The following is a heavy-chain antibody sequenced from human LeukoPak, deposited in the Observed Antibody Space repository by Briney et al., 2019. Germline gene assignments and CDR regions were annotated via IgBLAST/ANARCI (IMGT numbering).Heavy chain of an antibody. J-gene: IGHJ3*02. Sequence: SGGSLRLSCAASGFTFSSYSMNWVRQAPGKGLEWVSYISSSSSTIYYADSVKGRFTISRDNAKNSLYLQMNSLRAEDTAVYYCAREFANYYDSSPGAFDIWGQGTMVTVPS. CDR1: GFTFSSYS. CDR3: AREFANYYDSSPGAFDI. D-gene: IGHD3-22*01. CDR2: ISSSSSTI. V-gene: IGHV3-48*01.